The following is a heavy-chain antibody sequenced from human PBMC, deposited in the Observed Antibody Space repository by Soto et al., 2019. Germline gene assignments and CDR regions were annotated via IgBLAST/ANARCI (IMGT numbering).Heavy chain of an antibody. CDR1: GGSISSYY. CDR3: ARDQRRYGFRTSWFDP. CDR2: IYYSGST. V-gene: IGHV4-59*01. J-gene: IGHJ5*02. D-gene: IGHD5-12*01. Sequence: SETLSLTCTVSGGSISSYYWSWIRQPPGKGLEWIGYIYYSGSTNYNPSLKSRVTISVDTSKNQFSLKLSSVTAADTAVYYCARDQRRYGFRTSWFDPWGQGTLVTVSS.